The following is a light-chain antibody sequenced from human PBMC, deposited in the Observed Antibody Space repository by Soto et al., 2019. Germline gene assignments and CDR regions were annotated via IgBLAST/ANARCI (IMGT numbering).Light chain of an antibody. Sequence: QSALTQPPSVSGAPGQRVTISCTGSSSNIGAGYDVHWYQQLPGTAPKLLIYGNSNRPSGVPDRFSGSKSGTSASLAISGLQSEDEADYYCAAWDDSLNGYVFGTGTKV. CDR1: SSNIGAGYD. CDR2: GNS. J-gene: IGLJ1*01. CDR3: AAWDDSLNGYV. V-gene: IGLV1-40*01.